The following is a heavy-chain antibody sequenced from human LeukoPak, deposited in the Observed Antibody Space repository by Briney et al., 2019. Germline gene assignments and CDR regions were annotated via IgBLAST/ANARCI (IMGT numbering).Heavy chain of an antibody. Sequence: SETLSLTCAVCGGSFSGYYWSWIRQPPGKGLEWIGEINHSGSTNYNPSLKSRVTISVDTSKNQFSLKLSSVTAADTAVYYCARYYDILTGYYSIGYFDYWGQGTLVTVSS. V-gene: IGHV4-34*01. CDR3: ARYYDILTGYYSIGYFDY. CDR2: INHSGST. CDR1: GGSFSGYY. J-gene: IGHJ4*02. D-gene: IGHD3-9*01.